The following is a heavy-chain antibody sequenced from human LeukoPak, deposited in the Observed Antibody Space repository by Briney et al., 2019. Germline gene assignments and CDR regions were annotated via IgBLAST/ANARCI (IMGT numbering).Heavy chain of an antibody. CDR2: IYYNGNT. V-gene: IGHV4-59*08. CDR1: GGSISSYY. Sequence: SETLSLTCTVSGGSISSYYWSWIRQPPGKGLEWIGYIYYNGNTNYNPSLKSRVTISVDTSKNQFSLKLSSVPAADTAVYYCARRKDGYNCLDYWGQGTLVTVSS. D-gene: IGHD5-24*01. CDR3: ARRKDGYNCLDY. J-gene: IGHJ4*02.